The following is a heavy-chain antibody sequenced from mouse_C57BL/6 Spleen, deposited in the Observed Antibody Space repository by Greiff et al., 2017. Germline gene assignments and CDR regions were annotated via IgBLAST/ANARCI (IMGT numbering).Heavy chain of an antibody. CDR1: GFTFSDYG. Sequence: EVKLEESGGGLVKPGGSLKLSCAASGFTFSDYGMHWVRQAPEKGLEWVAYISSGSSTIYYADTVKGRFTISRDNAKNTLFLQMTSLRSEDTAMYYCANGYYDYYAMDYWGQGTSVTVSS. V-gene: IGHV5-17*01. D-gene: IGHD2-3*01. CDR2: ISSGSSTI. J-gene: IGHJ4*01. CDR3: ANGYYDYYAMDY.